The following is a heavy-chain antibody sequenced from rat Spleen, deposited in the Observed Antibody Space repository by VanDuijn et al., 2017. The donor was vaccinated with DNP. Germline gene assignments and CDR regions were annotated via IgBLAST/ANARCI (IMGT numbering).Heavy chain of an antibody. V-gene: IGHV2-32*01. J-gene: IGHJ4*01. CDR2: MWSDGDT. CDR1: GFSLTSYH. Sequence: QVQLKESGPGLVQPSQTLSLTCTVSGFSLTSYHVPWVRQPQGKGLEWLGVMWSDGDTSYNSALKSRLSISRDTSKSQVFLKMSSLQTEDTATYYCARGVYYGLFDVMDAWGQGASVTVSS. CDR3: ARGVYYGLFDVMDA. D-gene: IGHD1-6*01.